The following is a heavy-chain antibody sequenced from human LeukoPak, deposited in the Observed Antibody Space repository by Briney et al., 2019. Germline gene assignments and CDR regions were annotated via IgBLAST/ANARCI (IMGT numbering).Heavy chain of an antibody. CDR3: AKDYRYSGRYDAFDI. V-gene: IGHV3-30*02. Sequence: GGSLRLSCAASGFTFSSQGMNWLRQAPGKGLEWVAFVWYDGNNKYYADSVKGRFTISRDNSKNTLYLQMNSLRAEDTAVYYCAKDYRYSGRYDAFDIWGQGTMVTVSS. J-gene: IGHJ3*02. CDR2: VWYDGNNK. D-gene: IGHD1-26*01. CDR1: GFTFSSQG.